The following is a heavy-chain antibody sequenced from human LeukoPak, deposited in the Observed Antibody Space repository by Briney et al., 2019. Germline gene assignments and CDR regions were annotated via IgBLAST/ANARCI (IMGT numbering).Heavy chain of an antibody. J-gene: IGHJ4*02. D-gene: IGHD3-10*01. CDR3: AAVTMVRGVMEFDY. V-gene: IGHV1-58*02. CDR1: GFTFTSSA. CDR2: IVVGSGNT. Sequence: SVKVSCKASGFTFTSSAMQWVRQARGQRLEWIGWIVVGSGNTNYAQKFQERITITRDMSTSTAYMELSSLRSEDTAVYYCAAVTMVRGVMEFDYWGQGTLVTVSS.